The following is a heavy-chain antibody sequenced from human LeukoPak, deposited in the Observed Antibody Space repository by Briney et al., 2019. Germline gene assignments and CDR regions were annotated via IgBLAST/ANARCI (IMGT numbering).Heavy chain of an antibody. CDR3: AREEYSSSWLPHYFDY. V-gene: IGHV3-30*03. CDR1: GFTFSSYG. Sequence: GRSLRLPCAASGFTFSSYGMHWVRQAPGKGLEWVAVISYDGSNKYYADSVKGRFTISRDNAKNSLYLQMNSLRAEDTAVYYCAREEYSSSWLPHYFDYWGQGTLVTVSS. CDR2: ISYDGSNK. D-gene: IGHD6-13*01. J-gene: IGHJ4*02.